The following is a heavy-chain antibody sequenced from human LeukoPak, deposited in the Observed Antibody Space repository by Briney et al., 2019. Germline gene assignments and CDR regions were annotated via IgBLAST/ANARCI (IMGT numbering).Heavy chain of an antibody. CDR1: GGSISSSSYY. D-gene: IGHD6-13*01. CDR2: IYHSGST. CDR3: ARDLTNLASIAAEGAFDI. J-gene: IGHJ3*02. Sequence: SETLSLTCTVSGGSISSSSYYWGWIRQPPGKGLEWIGSIYHSGSTYYNPPLRSRVTISVDTSKNQFSLKLSSATAADTAVYYCARDLTNLASIAAEGAFDIWGQGTMVTVSS. V-gene: IGHV4-39*07.